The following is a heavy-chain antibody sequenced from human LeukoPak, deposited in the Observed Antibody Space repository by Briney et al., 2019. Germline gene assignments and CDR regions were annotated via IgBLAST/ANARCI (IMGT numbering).Heavy chain of an antibody. J-gene: IGHJ4*02. D-gene: IGHD1-1*01. CDR1: GYTFTGYY. V-gene: IGHV1-2*02. CDR2: INPNSGGT. CDR3: ARGRSTTGTFFIY. Sequence: ASGKVSCKASGYTFTGYYMHWVRQAPGQGLEWMGWINPNSGGTNYAQKFQGRVTMTRDTSISTAYMELSRLRSDDTAVYYCARGRSTTGTFFIYWGQGTLVTVSS.